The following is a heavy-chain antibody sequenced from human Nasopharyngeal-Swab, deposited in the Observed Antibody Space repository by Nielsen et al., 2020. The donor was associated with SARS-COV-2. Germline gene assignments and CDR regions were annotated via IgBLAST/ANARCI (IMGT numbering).Heavy chain of an antibody. V-gene: IGHV3-21*01. CDR1: GFTFSSYS. J-gene: IGHJ1*01. D-gene: IGHD6-19*01. CDR2: ISSSSSYI. CDR3: ARRAVAGEYFQP. Sequence: GGSLRLSCAASGFTFSSYSMNWVRQAPGKGLEWVSSISSSSSYIYYADSVKGRFTISRDNAKNSLYLQMNSLRAEDTAAYYCARRAVAGEYFQPWGQGTLVTVSS.